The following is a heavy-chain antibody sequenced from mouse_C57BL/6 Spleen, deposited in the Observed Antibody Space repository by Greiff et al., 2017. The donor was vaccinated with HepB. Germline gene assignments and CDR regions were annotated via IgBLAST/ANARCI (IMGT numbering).Heavy chain of an antibody. J-gene: IGHJ3*01. CDR2: IYPGDGDT. CDR3: AREGNDYDRAWFAY. Sequence: VQLQQSGPELVKPGASVKISCKASGYAFSSSWMNWVKQRPGKGLEWIGRIYPGDGDTNYNGKFKGKATLTADKSSSTAYMQLSSLTSEDSAVYFCAREGNDYDRAWFAYWGQGTLVTVSA. V-gene: IGHV1-82*01. D-gene: IGHD2-4*01. CDR1: GYAFSSSW.